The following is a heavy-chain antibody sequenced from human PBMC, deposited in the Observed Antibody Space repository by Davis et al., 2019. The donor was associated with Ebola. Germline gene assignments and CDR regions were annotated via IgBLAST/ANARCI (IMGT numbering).Heavy chain of an antibody. J-gene: IGHJ3*02. CDR1: GGSISSSNW. Sequence: SETLSLTCAVSGGSISSSNWWSLVRQPPGKGLEWIGEIYHSWSTNYNPSLKSRVNISVDKSKNHFSLKLSSVTDADTALYYCARDRGYSGYDAFDIWGQGTMVTVSS. CDR3: ARDRGYSGYDAFDI. CDR2: IYHSWST. D-gene: IGHD5-12*01. V-gene: IGHV4-4*02.